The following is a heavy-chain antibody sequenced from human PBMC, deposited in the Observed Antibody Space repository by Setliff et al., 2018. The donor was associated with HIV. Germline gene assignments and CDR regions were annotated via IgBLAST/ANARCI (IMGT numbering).Heavy chain of an antibody. CDR3: ARDKDYYDSSGYYYIYYNMDV. V-gene: IGHV3-33*01. D-gene: IGHD3-22*01. CDR1: GFTFSSHG. CDR2: IWYDGSNK. J-gene: IGHJ6*03. Sequence: GGSLRLSCAASGFTFSSHGMHWVRQAPGKGLEWVAVIWYDGSNKYYADSVKGRFTISRDNSKNTLYLQMNSLRAEDTAVYYCARDKDYYDSSGYYYIYYNMDVWGKGTAVTVSS.